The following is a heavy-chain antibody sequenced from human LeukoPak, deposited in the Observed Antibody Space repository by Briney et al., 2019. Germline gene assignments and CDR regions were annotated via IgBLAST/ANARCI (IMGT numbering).Heavy chain of an antibody. Sequence: SVKVSCKASGGTFSSYAISWVRQAPGQGLEWMGGIIPIFGTANYAQKFQGRVTITADESTSTAYMELSSLRSEDTAVYYCASVSGYGDYAAVSWGQGTLVTVSS. CDR3: ASVSGYGDYAAVS. CDR2: IIPIFGTA. D-gene: IGHD4-17*01. V-gene: IGHV1-69*13. J-gene: IGHJ5*02. CDR1: GGTFSSYA.